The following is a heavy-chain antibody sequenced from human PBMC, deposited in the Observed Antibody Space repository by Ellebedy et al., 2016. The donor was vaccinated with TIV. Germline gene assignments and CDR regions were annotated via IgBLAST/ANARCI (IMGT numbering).Heavy chain of an antibody. CDR1: DFTVSNNY. Sequence: GESLKISCAASDFTVSNNYMTWVRQASGKGLEWVSNIHNDGNTYYADSVRGRFTMSRDNSKNTLFLQMNSLRAEDTAVYYCATYRRAYDVWGQGTMVTVSS. J-gene: IGHJ3*01. V-gene: IGHV3-53*01. CDR2: IHNDGNT. D-gene: IGHD3-16*02. CDR3: ATYRRAYDV.